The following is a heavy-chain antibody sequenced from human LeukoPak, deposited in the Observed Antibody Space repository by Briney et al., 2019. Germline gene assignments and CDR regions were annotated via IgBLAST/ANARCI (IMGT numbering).Heavy chain of an antibody. CDR1: GYTFTSDD. CDR3: ARSSGSPHYYYYGMDV. D-gene: IGHD3-10*01. Sequence: GASVKVSCKASGYTFTSDDINWVRQATGQGLELMGWMNPNSGNTGYAQKFQGRVTMTRNTSISTAYMELSSLRSEDTAVYYCARSSGSPHYYYYGMDVWGQGTTVTVSS. J-gene: IGHJ6*02. CDR2: MNPNSGNT. V-gene: IGHV1-8*01.